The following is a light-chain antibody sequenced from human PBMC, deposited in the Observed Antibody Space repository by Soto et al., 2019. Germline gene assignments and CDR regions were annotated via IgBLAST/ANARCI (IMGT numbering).Light chain of an antibody. CDR1: QSISNY. V-gene: IGKV1-39*01. J-gene: IGKJ4*01. Sequence: DMEMTQSPSSLSASVGDRVTITCRASQSISNYLNWYQHKPGKVPKLLIYVASSLQSGVPTRFSGSGSGTDFTLTIDSLQPEDCATYYCQQSYGTPLPFGGGTKIEIK. CDR2: VAS. CDR3: QQSYGTPLP.